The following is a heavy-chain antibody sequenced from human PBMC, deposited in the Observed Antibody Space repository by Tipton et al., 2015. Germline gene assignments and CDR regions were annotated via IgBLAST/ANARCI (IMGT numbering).Heavy chain of an antibody. CDR2: IYPGDSDT. D-gene: IGHD3-22*01. J-gene: IGHJ6*02. V-gene: IGHV5-51*01. CDR3: ARREYYYDSSGTVYYGMDV. Sequence: QLVQSGAEVKKPGESLKISCKGSGYSFTSYWIGWVRQMPGKGLEWMGIIYPGDSDTRYSPSFQGQVTISADKSISTAYLQWSSLKASDTAMYYCARREYYYDSSGTVYYGMDVWGQGTTVTVSS. CDR1: GYSFTSYW.